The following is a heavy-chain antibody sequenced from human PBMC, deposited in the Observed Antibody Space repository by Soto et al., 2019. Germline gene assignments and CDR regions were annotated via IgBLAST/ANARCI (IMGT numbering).Heavy chain of an antibody. J-gene: IGHJ4*02. V-gene: IGHV1-3*01. CDR3: ERVGLRTWLERHFDY. CDR1: GYTFTSYA. CDR2: INAGNGNT. Sequence: ASVKVSCKASGYTFTSYAMHWVRQAPGQRLEWMGWINAGNGNTKYSQKFQGRVTITRDTSASTAYMELSSLRSEDTAVYYCERVGLRTWLERHFDYWGQGTLVPVSS. D-gene: IGHD1-1*01.